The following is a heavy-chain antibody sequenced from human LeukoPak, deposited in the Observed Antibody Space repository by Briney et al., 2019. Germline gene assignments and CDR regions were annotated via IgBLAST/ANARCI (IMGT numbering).Heavy chain of an antibody. J-gene: IGHJ4*02. CDR3: ARVSGGYYDSSGYYSLGY. CDR1: GSTFTGYF. D-gene: IGHD3-22*01. CDR2: INPNSGGT. V-gene: IGHV1-2*06. Sequence: ASVKVSCKASGSTFTGYFMHWVRQAPGQGLEWMGRINPNSGGTNYAQKFQGRVTMTRDTSISTAYMELSRLRSDDTAVYYCARVSGGYYDSSGYYSLGYWGQGTLVTVSS.